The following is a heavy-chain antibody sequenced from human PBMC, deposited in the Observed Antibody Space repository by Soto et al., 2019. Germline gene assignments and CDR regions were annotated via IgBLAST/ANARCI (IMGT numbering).Heavy chain of an antibody. V-gene: IGHV3-23*01. CDR1: GFTFSSYA. CDR3: AKEGQLLGGYYYYYMDV. J-gene: IGHJ6*03. D-gene: IGHD3-16*01. CDR2: ISGSGGST. Sequence: GESLKISCAASGFTFSSYAMSWVRQAPGKGLEWVSAISGSGGSTYYADSVKGRFTISRDNSKNTLYLQMNSLRAEDTAVYYCAKEGQLLGGYYYYYMDVWGKGTTVTVSS.